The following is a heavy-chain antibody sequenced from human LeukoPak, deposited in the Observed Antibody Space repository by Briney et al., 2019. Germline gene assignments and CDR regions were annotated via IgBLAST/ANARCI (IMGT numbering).Heavy chain of an antibody. V-gene: IGHV3-30*02. CDR2: IRYDGSNK. CDR3: AKDNDFWSGYYYYYYYYMDV. CDR1: GFTFSSYG. J-gene: IGHJ6*03. D-gene: IGHD3-3*01. Sequence: PGGSLRLSCAASGFTFSSYGMHWVRQAPGKGLEWVAFIRYDGSNKYYADSVKGRLTISRDNSKNTLYLQMNSLRAEDTAVYYCAKDNDFWSGYYYYYYYYMDVWGKGTTVTVSS.